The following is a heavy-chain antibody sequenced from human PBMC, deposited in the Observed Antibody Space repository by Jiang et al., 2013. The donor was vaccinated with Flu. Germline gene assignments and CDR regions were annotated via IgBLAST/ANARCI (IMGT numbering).Heavy chain of an antibody. CDR1: GGSISSYY. V-gene: IGHV4-59*01. CDR2: IYYSGST. J-gene: IGHJ4*02. Sequence: ETLSLTCTVSGGSISSYYWSWIRQPPGKGLEWIGYIYYSGSTNYNPSLKSRVTISVDTSKNQFSLKLSSVTAADTAVYYCARGVPGIAVAGLDYWGQGTLVTVSS. CDR3: ARGVPGIAVAGLDY. D-gene: IGHD6-19*01.